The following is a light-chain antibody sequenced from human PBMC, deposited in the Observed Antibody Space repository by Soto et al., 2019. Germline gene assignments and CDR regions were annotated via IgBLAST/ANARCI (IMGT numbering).Light chain of an antibody. CDR3: QYYASSPSASYV. J-gene: IGLJ1*01. Sequence: QSVLTQPPSVSGAPGQRVTISCTGSSSNIGAGYDVHWYQQLPGTAPKLLIYGNSNRPSGVPDRFSGSKSGTSASLAITGLQAEDEADYYCQYYASSPSASYVFGTGTKLTVL. CDR1: SSNIGAGYD. CDR2: GNS. V-gene: IGLV1-40*01.